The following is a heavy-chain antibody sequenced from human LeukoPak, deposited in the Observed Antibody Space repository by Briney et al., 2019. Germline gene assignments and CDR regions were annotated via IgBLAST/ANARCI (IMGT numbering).Heavy chain of an antibody. Sequence: SETLSLTSTVSGGSISSYYWSWIRQPPGKGLEWIGYIYYSGSTYYNPSLKSRVTISVDTSKNQFSLKLSSVTAADTAVYYCARDQKQLAPYWFDPWGQGTLVTVSS. CDR3: ARDQKQLAPYWFDP. J-gene: IGHJ5*02. CDR1: GGSISSYY. D-gene: IGHD6-6*01. CDR2: IYYSGST. V-gene: IGHV4-59*12.